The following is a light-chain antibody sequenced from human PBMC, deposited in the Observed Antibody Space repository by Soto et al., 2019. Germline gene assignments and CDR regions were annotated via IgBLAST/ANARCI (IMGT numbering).Light chain of an antibody. V-gene: IGKV3-11*01. CDR1: QYINTR. Sequence: EIVLTQSPATLSSFPGDRVTLSCRASQYINTRLAWYQHRPGQAPRLLIYQTSLRAAGIPARFSASGSGTDFTLTITDVQPEYFALYYCHQRQSWPRTFGQGT. CDR3: HQRQSWPRT. CDR2: QTS. J-gene: IGKJ1*01.